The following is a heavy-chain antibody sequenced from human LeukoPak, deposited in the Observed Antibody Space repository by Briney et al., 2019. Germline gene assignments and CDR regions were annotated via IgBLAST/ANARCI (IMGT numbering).Heavy chain of an antibody. J-gene: IGHJ4*02. Sequence: SETLSLTCAVYGESFNGFRWTWIRQSPGKGLEWIGDINYSGSINYNPSLESRVTISVDTSKNQFSLQLRSMTAADMAVYYCARSCTTFTCYAGSIDYWGQGIRLTVSS. CDR2: INYSGSI. V-gene: IGHV4-34*01. CDR1: GESFNGFR. D-gene: IGHD2/OR15-2a*01. CDR3: ARSCTTFTCYAGSIDY.